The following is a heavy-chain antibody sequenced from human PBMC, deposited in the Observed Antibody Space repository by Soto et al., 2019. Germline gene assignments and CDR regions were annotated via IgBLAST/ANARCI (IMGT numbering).Heavy chain of an antibody. V-gene: IGHV3-30*18. Sequence: PGGSLRLSCAASGFTFSSYGMHWVRQAPGKGLEWVAVISYDGSNKYYADSVKGRFTISRDNSKNTLYLQMNSLRAEDTAVYYCAKDLTYYDFWSGYSIFSEGMDVWGQGTTVTVSS. CDR1: GFTFSSYG. J-gene: IGHJ6*02. CDR2: ISYDGSNK. CDR3: AKDLTYYDFWSGYSIFSEGMDV. D-gene: IGHD3-3*01.